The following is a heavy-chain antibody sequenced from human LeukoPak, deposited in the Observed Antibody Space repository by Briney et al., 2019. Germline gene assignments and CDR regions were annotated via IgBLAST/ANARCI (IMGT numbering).Heavy chain of an antibody. Sequence: PGGSLRLSSEASGFIFDSYAMNWVRQAPGKGLEWVSGISGSGAKTYYTDSVKGRFTIPRDNSKNTLYLQMNSLRAEDTAVYYCAKDGLYGGQGTLVTVSS. CDR3: AKDGLY. J-gene: IGHJ4*02. CDR1: GFIFDSYA. V-gene: IGHV3-23*01. CDR2: ISGSGAKT.